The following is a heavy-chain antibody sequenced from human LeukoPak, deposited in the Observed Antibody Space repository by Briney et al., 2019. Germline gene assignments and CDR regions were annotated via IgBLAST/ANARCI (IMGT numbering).Heavy chain of an antibody. J-gene: IGHJ4*02. CDR2: ISWSGDSR. CDR1: GFTFDDYA. Sequence: PGRSLRLSCAASGFTFDDYAMHWVRQAPGKGLEWVSGISWSGDSRGIADSVKGRLTISRDNAKNSLYLQMNSLRAEDTALYYCAKDVNYGGNSYFDYWGQGTLVTVSS. CDR3: AKDVNYGGNSYFDY. D-gene: IGHD4-23*01. V-gene: IGHV3-9*01.